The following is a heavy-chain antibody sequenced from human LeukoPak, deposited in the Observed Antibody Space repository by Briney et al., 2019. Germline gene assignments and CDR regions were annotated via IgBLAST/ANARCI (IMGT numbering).Heavy chain of an antibody. CDR3: AGSSGWYVAFDI. CDR1: GGSISSYY. J-gene: IGHJ3*02. V-gene: IGHV4-59*01. Sequence: KPSETLSLTCTVSGGSISSYYWSWIRQPPGKGLEWIGYIYYSGSTNYNPSLKSRVTISVDTSKSQFSLKLSSVTAADTAVYYCAGSSGWYVAFDIWGQGTMVTVSS. D-gene: IGHD6-19*01. CDR2: IYYSGST.